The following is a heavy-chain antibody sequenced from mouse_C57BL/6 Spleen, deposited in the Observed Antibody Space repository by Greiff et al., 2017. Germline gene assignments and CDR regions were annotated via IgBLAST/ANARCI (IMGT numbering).Heavy chain of an antibody. J-gene: IGHJ4*01. CDR1: GYTFTDYY. Sequence: VKLQQSGPVLVKPGASVKMSCKASGYTFTDYYMNWVKQSHGKSLEWIGVINPYNGGTSYNQKFKGKATLTVDKSSSTAYMELNSLTSEDSAVYYCARDNYYDYDGYAMDYWGQGTSVTVSS. D-gene: IGHD2-4*01. CDR3: ARDNYYDYDGYAMDY. V-gene: IGHV1-19*01. CDR2: INPYNGGT.